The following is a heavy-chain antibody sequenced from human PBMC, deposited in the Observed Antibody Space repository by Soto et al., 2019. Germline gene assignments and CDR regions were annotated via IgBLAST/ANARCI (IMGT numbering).Heavy chain of an antibody. Sequence: GGSLRLSCAASGFTFSSYSMNWVRQAPGKGLEWVSSISSSSSYIYYADSVKGRFTISRDNAKNSLYLQMNSLRAEDTAVYYCERGMDPYYYSYMDVWGKGTTVTVSS. J-gene: IGHJ6*03. CDR2: ISSSSSYI. D-gene: IGHD2-8*01. V-gene: IGHV3-21*01. CDR3: ERGMDPYYYSYMDV. CDR1: GFTFSSYS.